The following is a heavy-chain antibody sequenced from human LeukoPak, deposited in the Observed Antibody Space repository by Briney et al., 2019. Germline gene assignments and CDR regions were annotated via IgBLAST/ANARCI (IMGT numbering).Heavy chain of an antibody. CDR2: IYYSGST. D-gene: IGHD6-13*01. J-gene: IGHJ4*02. Sequence: SQTLSLTCTVSGGSISSGGYYWSWLRQHPGKGLEWIGYIYYSGSTYYNPSLKSRVTMSVDTSKSQFSLKLSSVTAADTAVYYCAAYIAAAGNLDYWGQGTRVTVSS. CDR1: GGSISSGGYY. V-gene: IGHV4-31*03. CDR3: AAYIAAAGNLDY.